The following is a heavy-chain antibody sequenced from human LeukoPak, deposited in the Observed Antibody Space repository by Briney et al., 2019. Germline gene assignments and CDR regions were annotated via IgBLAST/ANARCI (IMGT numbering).Heavy chain of an antibody. V-gene: IGHV3-7*01. CDR2: IKQDGSAK. D-gene: IGHD4-17*01. CDR1: ELTFNKYW. Sequence: GGSLRLSCAASELTFNKYWMTWVRQAPGKGLEWVANIKQDGSAKYYVDSVKGRFTISRDNAKNSLYLQMNSLRAEDTAVYYCASIYDYGDYISDFWGQGTLVTVSS. CDR3: ASIYDYGDYISDF. J-gene: IGHJ4*02.